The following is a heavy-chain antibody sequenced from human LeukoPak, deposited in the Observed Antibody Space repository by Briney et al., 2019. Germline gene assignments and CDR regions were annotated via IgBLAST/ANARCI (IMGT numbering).Heavy chain of an antibody. CDR1: GFTFSSYW. CDR2: IKQDGSEK. CDR3: AKGRAQYYYDSSGSGLGY. V-gene: IGHV3-7*01. D-gene: IGHD3-22*01. Sequence: PGGSLRLSCAASGFTFSSYWMSWVRQAPGKGLEWVANIKQDGSEKYYVDSVKGRFTISRDNAKNSLYLQMNSLRAEDTAVYYCAKGRAQYYYDSSGSGLGYWGQGTLVTVSS. J-gene: IGHJ4*02.